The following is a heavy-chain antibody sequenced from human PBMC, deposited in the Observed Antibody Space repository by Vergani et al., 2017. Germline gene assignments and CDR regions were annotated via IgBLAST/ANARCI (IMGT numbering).Heavy chain of an antibody. V-gene: IGHV1-69*01. Sequence: QVQLVQSGSELKKPGSSVKVSCKASGGIFSSSAISWVRQAPGQGLEWMGGIIPIFGTPNYARKFQGRVTITADEPTSTAYMELSSLRSEDTAVYYCASGVVVVPAAIPNRYYYYMDVWGKGTTVTVSS. CDR1: GGIFSSSA. CDR2: IIPIFGTP. D-gene: IGHD2-2*02. CDR3: ASGVVVVPAAIPNRYYYYMDV. J-gene: IGHJ6*03.